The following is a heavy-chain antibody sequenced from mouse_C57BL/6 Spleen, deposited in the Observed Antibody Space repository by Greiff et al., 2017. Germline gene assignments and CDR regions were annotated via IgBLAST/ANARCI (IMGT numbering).Heavy chain of an antibody. CDR3: ARKSNYVGYYAMDY. CDR1: GFNIKDYY. CDR2: IDPEDGET. D-gene: IGHD2-5*01. J-gene: IGHJ4*01. V-gene: IGHV14-2*01. Sequence: VQLQQSGAELVKPGASVKLSCTASGFNIKDYYMHWVKQRTEQGLEWIGRIDPEDGETKYAQKFQGKATITADTSSNTAYLRLSSLPSEDTAVYYCARKSNYVGYYAMDYWGQGTSVTVSS.